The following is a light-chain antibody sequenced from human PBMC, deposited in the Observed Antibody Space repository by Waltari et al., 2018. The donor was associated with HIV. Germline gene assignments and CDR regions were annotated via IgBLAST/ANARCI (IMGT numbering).Light chain of an antibody. CDR2: QDT. J-gene: IGLJ2*01. CDR1: KLGDKY. CDR3: QAWDNSTAV. Sequence: SYELTQPPSVSVSPGLTASVTCSGDKLGDKYVCWYQQKPGRSPVLVLFQDTKRPSGIPERFSGSNSGNTATLTISGTQAVDEADYCCQAWDNSTAVFGGGTQLTVL. V-gene: IGLV3-1*01.